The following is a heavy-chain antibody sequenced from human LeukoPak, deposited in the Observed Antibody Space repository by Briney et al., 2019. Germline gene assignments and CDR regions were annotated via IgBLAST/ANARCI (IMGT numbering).Heavy chain of an antibody. J-gene: IGHJ6*03. V-gene: IGHV3-53*01. D-gene: IGHD5-18*01. CDR2: IYSGGST. Sequence: GGSLRLSCAASGFTVSSNYMSWVRQAPGKGLEWVSVIYSGGSTYYAHSVKGRFTISRDNSKNTLYLQMNSLRAEDTAVYYCAREYSYGPYYYMDVWGKGTRVTVSS. CDR3: AREYSYGPYYYMDV. CDR1: GFTVSSNY.